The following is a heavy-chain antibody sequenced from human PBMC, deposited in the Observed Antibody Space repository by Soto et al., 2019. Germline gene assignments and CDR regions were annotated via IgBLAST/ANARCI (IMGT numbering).Heavy chain of an antibody. CDR1: GFTFSNAW. J-gene: IGHJ6*03. D-gene: IGHD5-12*01. V-gene: IGHV3-15*01. CDR2: IKSKTDGGTT. Sequence: PGGSLRLSCAASGFTFSNAWMSWVRQAPGKGLEWVGRIKSKTDGGTTDYAAPVKGRFTISRDDSKNTLYLQMNSLKTEDTAVYYCTTAECGYDCFLYYYYMDVWGKGTTVTVSS. CDR3: TTAECGYDCFLYYYYMDV.